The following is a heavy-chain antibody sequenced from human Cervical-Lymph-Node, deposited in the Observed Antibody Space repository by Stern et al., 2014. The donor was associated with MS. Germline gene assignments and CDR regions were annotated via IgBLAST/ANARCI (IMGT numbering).Heavy chain of an antibody. J-gene: IGHJ3*01. CDR2: IMPRFVVP. CDR3: AREGGGFGKLIFALDL. CDR1: GGTFGDHG. Sequence: QVQLVQSGPEVKKSGSSVKVSCTASGGTFGDHGISWVRQAPGQGLEWMGSIMPRFVVPNHAENCQGRVTMTADTSTNTAYLQLNSLRSEDTALYYCAREGGGFGKLIFALDLWGQGTVVTVSS. D-gene: IGHD3-16*01. V-gene: IGHV1-69*09.